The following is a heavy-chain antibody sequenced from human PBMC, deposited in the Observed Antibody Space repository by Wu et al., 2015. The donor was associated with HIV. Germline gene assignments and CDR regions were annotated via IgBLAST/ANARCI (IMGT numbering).Heavy chain of an antibody. CDR1: GYTFTNYD. D-gene: IGHD4-17*01. J-gene: IGHJ4*02. CDR3: ATAPGDYGYDFDH. CDR2: VNPNSGNT. V-gene: IGHV1-8*01. Sequence: QVQLVQSGAEVKTPGASVKVSCKASGYTFTNYDINWVRQAAGQGLEWLGWVNPNSGNTDYAEKFQGRLTMTRATSINTAYMELSGLRSDDTAVYFCATAPGDYGYDFDHWGQGTLVTVSS.